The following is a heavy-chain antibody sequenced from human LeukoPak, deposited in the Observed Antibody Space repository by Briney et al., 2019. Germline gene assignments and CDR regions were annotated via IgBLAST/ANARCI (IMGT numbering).Heavy chain of an antibody. J-gene: IGHJ4*02. CDR2: IYHSGST. Sequence: PSETLSLTCTVSGGSISSGGYYWSWIRQPPGKGLEWIGYIYHSGSTYYNPSPKSRVTISVDKPKNQFSLNLSSVTAADTAVYYCARAVWPTRYFDCWGQGTLVTVSS. D-gene: IGHD1-1*01. CDR3: ARAVWPTRYFDC. V-gene: IGHV4-30-2*01. CDR1: GGSISSGGYY.